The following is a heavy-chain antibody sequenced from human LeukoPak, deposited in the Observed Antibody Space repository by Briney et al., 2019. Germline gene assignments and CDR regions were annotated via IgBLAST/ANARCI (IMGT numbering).Heavy chain of an antibody. J-gene: IGHJ4*02. CDR2: INSDESNT. D-gene: IGHD2-15*01. CDR1: GFTFRSYR. V-gene: IGHV3-74*01. CDR3: AREDGYCSGGDCYSYFDS. Sequence: GGSLRLSCVASGFTFRSYRMHWVRQAPGKGLVWISLINSDESNTNYADSVKGRFIISRDNAKNTLYLQMYNLRVEDTAVYFCAREDGYCSGGDCYSYFDSWGQGTLVTVSS.